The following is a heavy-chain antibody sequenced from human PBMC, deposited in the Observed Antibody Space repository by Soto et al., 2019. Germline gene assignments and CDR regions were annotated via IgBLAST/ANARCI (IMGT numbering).Heavy chain of an antibody. J-gene: IGHJ4*02. D-gene: IGHD3-22*01. CDR1: GFTFSNAW. CDR3: TTDYYDSSGPAR. CDR2: IKSKTDGGTT. V-gene: IGHV3-15*07. Sequence: GGSLRLSCAASGFTFSNAWVNWVRQAPGKGLEWVGRIKSKTDGGTTDYAAPVKGRFTISRDDSKNTLYLQMNSLKTEDTAVYYCTTDYYDSSGPARWGQGTLVTVSS.